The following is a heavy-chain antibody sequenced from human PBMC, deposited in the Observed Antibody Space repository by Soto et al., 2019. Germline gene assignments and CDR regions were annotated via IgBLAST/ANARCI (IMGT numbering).Heavy chain of an antibody. D-gene: IGHD2-15*01. CDR1: GYTFTGYY. CDR2: INPNSGGT. Sequence: QVQLVQSGAEVKKPGASVKVSCKASGYTFTGYYMHWVRQAPGQGLEWMGWINPNSGGTNYAQKFQGWVTMTRDTSISTAYMELSGLRSDDTAVYYCARGYCSGGSCYSNWFDPWGQGTLVTVSS. J-gene: IGHJ5*02. CDR3: ARGYCSGGSCYSNWFDP. V-gene: IGHV1-2*04.